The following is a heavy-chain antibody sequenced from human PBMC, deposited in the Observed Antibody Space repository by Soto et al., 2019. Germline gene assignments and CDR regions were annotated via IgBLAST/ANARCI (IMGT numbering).Heavy chain of an antibody. D-gene: IGHD3-22*01. CDR2: IYYTGNT. Sequence: SETLSLTCTVSGGSIGFYYWSWIRQTPGKGLEWIGHIYYTGNTNYNPSLKGRATMSIDTSENQFSLKLRSGTAADTAVYYCARHDFDSSGYYFALGLDVWGQGTTVTVSS. V-gene: IGHV4-59*08. CDR3: ARHDFDSSGYYFALGLDV. J-gene: IGHJ6*02. CDR1: GGSIGFYY.